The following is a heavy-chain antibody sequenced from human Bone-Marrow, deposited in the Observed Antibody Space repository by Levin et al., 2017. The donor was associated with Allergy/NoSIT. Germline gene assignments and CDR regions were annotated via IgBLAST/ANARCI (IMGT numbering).Heavy chain of an antibody. Sequence: GGSLRLSCAASGFTFSNSSMNWVRQAPGKGLEWVSYISHSSSSIFYADSVKGRFTISRENAKNSLFLQMNSLRDEDPAVYYCARDCPHLSYSSTWYYYYGMDVWGQGTTVTVSS. D-gene: IGHD6-13*01. CDR3: ARDCPHLSYSSTWYYYYGMDV. CDR2: ISHSSSSI. CDR1: GFTFSNSS. J-gene: IGHJ6*02. V-gene: IGHV3-48*02.